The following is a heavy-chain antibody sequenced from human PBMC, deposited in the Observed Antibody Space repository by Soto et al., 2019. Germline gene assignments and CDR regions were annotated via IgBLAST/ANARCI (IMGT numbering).Heavy chain of an antibody. Sequence: SVKVSCKASGFTFTSSAMQWVRQARGQRLEWIGWIVVGSGNTNYAQKFQERVTITRDMSTSTAYMELGSLRSEDTAVYYCAASYYDFWSGYAPYYYYMDVWGKGTTVTVS. J-gene: IGHJ6*03. CDR1: GFTFTSSA. D-gene: IGHD3-3*01. CDR3: AASYYDFWSGYAPYYYYMDV. V-gene: IGHV1-58*02. CDR2: IVVGSGNT.